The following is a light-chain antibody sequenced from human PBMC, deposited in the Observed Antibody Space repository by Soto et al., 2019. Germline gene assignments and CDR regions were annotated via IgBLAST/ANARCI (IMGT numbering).Light chain of an antibody. CDR3: QQYGSSPT. CDR2: GAS. Sequence: EMVLTQSPGTLSSSPGERATLSCRASQSVSSNFLAWYQQKPGQTPRLLIYGASSRATGIPDRFSGSGSGTDFSLTISRLEPEDFAVYYCQQYGSSPTFGQGTKVDIK. J-gene: IGKJ1*01. V-gene: IGKV3-20*01. CDR1: QSVSSNF.